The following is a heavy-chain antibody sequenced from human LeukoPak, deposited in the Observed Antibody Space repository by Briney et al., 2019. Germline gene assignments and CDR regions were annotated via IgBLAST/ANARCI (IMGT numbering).Heavy chain of an antibody. CDR2: INPNSGGT. Sequence: GASVKVSCKASGYTFTDYYMHWVRQAPGQGLEWMGWINPNSGGTNYAQKFQGRVTMTRDTSISTAYMELSRLRSDDTAVYYCARDSELMVVAATSGDYGMDVWGQGTTVTVSS. CDR1: GYTFTDYY. CDR3: ARDSELMVVAATSGDYGMDV. J-gene: IGHJ6*02. V-gene: IGHV1-2*02. D-gene: IGHD2-15*01.